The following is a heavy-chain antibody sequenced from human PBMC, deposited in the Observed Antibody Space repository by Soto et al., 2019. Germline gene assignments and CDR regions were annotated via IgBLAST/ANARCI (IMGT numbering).Heavy chain of an antibody. J-gene: IGHJ4*02. D-gene: IGHD3-16*02. CDR2: INSDGSIT. CDR3: VRYSRSVGGSYRPDY. V-gene: IGHV3-74*01. Sequence: PGGSLRLSCAASGFTFSSYWMHWVRQVPEKGLVWVSRINSDGSITNYADAVKGRFTISRDNVKNTLYLQMNSLRAEDTAVYYCVRYSRSVGGSYRPDYWGQGTLVTVPQ. CDR1: GFTFSSYW.